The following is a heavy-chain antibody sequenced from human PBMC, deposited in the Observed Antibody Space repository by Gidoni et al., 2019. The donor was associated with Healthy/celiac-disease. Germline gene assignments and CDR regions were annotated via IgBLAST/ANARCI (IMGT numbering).Heavy chain of an antibody. CDR3: AREFIYDSSGYYSKSYWYFDL. CDR2: IYHSGST. V-gene: IGHV4-38-2*02. Sequence: QVQLQESGPGLVKPSETLSLTCAVSGYSISSGYYWGWIRQPPGKGLEWIGSIYHSGSTYYNPSLKSRVTISVDTSKNQFSLKLSSVTAADTAVYYCAREFIYDSSGYYSKSYWYFDLWGRGTLVTVSS. J-gene: IGHJ2*01. D-gene: IGHD3-22*01. CDR1: GYSISSGYY.